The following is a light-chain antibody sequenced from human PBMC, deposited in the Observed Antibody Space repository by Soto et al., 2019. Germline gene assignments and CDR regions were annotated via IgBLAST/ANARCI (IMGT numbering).Light chain of an antibody. Sequence: EIVLTQSPGTLSLSPGERATLSCTASQSVSSSSFAWYQQKPGQAPRQLLYGASSRATGIPDRFSGSGSGTDFTRTATGLESEVYPVYYCEHYCTSFGGGT. CDR2: GAS. CDR3: EHYCTS. J-gene: IGKJ4*01. V-gene: IGKV3-20*01. CDR1: QSVSSSS.